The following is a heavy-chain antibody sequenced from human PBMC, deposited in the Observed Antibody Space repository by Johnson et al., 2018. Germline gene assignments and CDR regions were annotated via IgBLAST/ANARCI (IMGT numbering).Heavy chain of an antibody. CDR1: GFTVSSKY. V-gene: IGHV3-66*02. CDR2: IYSGGST. CDR3: ARGGGYDYYYYMDV. D-gene: IGHD3-16*01. Sequence: VQLVESGGGLVQXGGSLRLSCAASGFTVSSKYMSWVRQAPGKGLEWVSVIYSGGSTSYADSVKGRFTISRDNSKNTLYLQMNSLRAEDTAVYYCARGGGYDYYYYMDVWGKGTTVTVSS. J-gene: IGHJ6*03.